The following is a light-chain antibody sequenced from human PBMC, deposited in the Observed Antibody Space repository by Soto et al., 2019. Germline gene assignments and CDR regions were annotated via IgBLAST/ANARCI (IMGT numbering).Light chain of an antibody. Sequence: QPVLTQSPSASASLGASVKLTCTLSSGYGVNAIAWHQQQPGKGPRFLMKLNSDGSLNKGDEIPDRFSGSSSGTERYLSISRLQSEDEADYYCQAWDTGIYVVFGGGTKVTVL. CDR3: QAWDTGIYVV. CDR1: SGYGVNA. V-gene: IGLV4-69*02. CDR2: LNSDGSL. J-gene: IGLJ3*02.